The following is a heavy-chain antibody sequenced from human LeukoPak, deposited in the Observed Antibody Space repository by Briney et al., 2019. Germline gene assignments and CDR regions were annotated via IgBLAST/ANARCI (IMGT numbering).Heavy chain of an antibody. CDR1: GFTFSNAW. CDR2: IKSNTDGGTT. D-gene: IGHD1-1*01. V-gene: IGHV3-15*01. J-gene: IGHJ6*03. CDR3: ARYWNYYYYYRDV. Sequence: GGSLRLPCAASGFTFSNAWMNWVRQAPGKGLEWVGRIKSNTDGGTTDYAAPVKGRFSISRDDSKNTLYLQMNSLRAEDTAVYYCARYWNYYYYYRDVWGKGTTVTVSS.